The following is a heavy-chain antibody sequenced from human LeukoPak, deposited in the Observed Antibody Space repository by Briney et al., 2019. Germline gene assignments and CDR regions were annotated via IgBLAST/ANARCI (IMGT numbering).Heavy chain of an antibody. Sequence: SETLSLTCAVYGGSFSGYYWSWLRQPPGKGLEWIGEINHSGSTNYNPPLKSRVTIPVGTPKNQSSLTLTSLTAAGTAVYLCARGLGDPEYYDIWGQGPLVTVTA. D-gene: IGHD1-14*01. J-gene: IGHJ4*02. CDR1: GGSFSGYY. CDR2: INHSGST. V-gene: IGHV4-34*01. CDR3: ARGLGDPEYYDI.